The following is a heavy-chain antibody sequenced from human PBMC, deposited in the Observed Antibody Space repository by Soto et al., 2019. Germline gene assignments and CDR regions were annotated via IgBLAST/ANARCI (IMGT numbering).Heavy chain of an antibody. CDR3: ARLGDCGSTTCYNWYFDL. CDR2: ISKSGSTK. Sequence: GGSLRLSCAASGFTFSSYEMNWVRQAPGKGLEWVSHISKSGSTKSFADSVKGRFTISRDNAKNSLYLQMNSLRVEDTAVYYCARLGDCGSTTCYNWYFDLWGRGTLVAVSS. D-gene: IGHD2-2*02. V-gene: IGHV3-48*03. CDR1: GFTFSSYE. J-gene: IGHJ2*01.